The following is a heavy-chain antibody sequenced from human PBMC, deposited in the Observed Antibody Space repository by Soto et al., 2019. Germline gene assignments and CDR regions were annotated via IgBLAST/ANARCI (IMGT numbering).Heavy chain of an antibody. V-gene: IGHV4-59*01. CDR2: IYYSGST. D-gene: IGHD2-2*01. J-gene: IGHJ6*02. Sequence: QVQLQESGPGLVKPSETLSLTCTVSGGSISSYYWSWIRQPPGKGLEWIGYIYYSGSTNYNPSLKSRVTISVDTSKNQFSLKLSSVTAADTAVYCCARGSYALQNYYYYGMDVWGQGTTVTVSS. CDR3: ARGSYALQNYYYYGMDV. CDR1: GGSISSYY.